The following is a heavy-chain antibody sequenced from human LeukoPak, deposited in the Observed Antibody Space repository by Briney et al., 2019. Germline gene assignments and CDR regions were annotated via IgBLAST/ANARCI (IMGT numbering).Heavy chain of an antibody. V-gene: IGHV3-74*01. D-gene: IGHD3-16*01. J-gene: IGHJ6*02. Sequence: GGSLRLSCAASGFTFSSYWMHWVRQAPGKGLVWVSRINSDGSSTSYADSVKGRFTISRDNAKNTLHLQMNSLRAEDTAVYYCAGFWGYYYGMDVWGQGTTVTVSS. CDR1: GFTFSSYW. CDR2: INSDGSST. CDR3: AGFWGYYYGMDV.